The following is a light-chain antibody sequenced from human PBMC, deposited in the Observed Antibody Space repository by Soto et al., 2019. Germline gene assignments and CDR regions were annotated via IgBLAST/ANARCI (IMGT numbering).Light chain of an antibody. CDR3: QSYDSSRV. CDR1: SSNIGAGYD. V-gene: IGLV1-40*01. CDR2: GNS. Sequence: QSVLTHPPSVSGAPGQRVTISCTGSSSNIGAGYDVHWYQQLPGTAPKLLIYGNSNRPSGVPDRFSGSKSGTSASLAITGLQAEDEADYYCQSYDSSRVFGGGTKLTVL. J-gene: IGLJ2*01.